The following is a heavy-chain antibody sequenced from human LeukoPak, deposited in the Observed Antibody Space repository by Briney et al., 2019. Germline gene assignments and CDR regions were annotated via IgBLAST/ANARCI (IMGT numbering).Heavy chain of an antibody. D-gene: IGHD3-3*01. J-gene: IGHJ4*02. CDR3: AKVAITIFGVVLYYFDY. CDR1: GFTFSSYA. Sequence: GGSLRLSCAASGFTFSSYAMSWVRRAPGKGLEWVSAISGSGGSTYYADSVKGRFTISRDNSKNTLYLQMNSLRAEDTAVYYCAKVAITIFGVVLYYFDYWGQGTLVTVSS. CDR2: ISGSGGST. V-gene: IGHV3-23*01.